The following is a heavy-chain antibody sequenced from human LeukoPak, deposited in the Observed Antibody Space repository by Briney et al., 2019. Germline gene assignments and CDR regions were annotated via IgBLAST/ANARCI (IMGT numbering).Heavy chain of an antibody. Sequence: SETLSLTCAVYGGSFSGYYWSWIRQPPGKGLEWIGEINHSGSTNYNPSLKSRVTISVDTSKNQFSLKLSSVTAADTAVYYCARLRGVGYCSSTSCRRHFDYWGQGTMVTVSS. J-gene: IGHJ4*03. CDR2: INHSGST. CDR1: GGSFSGYY. CDR3: ARLRGVGYCSSTSCRRHFDY. V-gene: IGHV4-34*01. D-gene: IGHD2-2*01.